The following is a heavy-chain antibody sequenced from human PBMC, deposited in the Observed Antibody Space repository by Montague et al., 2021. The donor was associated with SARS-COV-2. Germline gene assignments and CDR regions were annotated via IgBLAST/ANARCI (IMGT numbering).Heavy chain of an antibody. V-gene: IGHV4-61*01. D-gene: IGHD6-19*01. Sequence: SETLSLTCTVSGGSISSSSYYWSWIRQPPGKGLEWIGYIYYSGSTNYNPSLKRRVTISVDTSKNQFSLKLSSVTAADTAVYYCARGSGWMGNAFDIWGQGTMVTVSS. CDR3: ARGSGWMGNAFDI. J-gene: IGHJ3*02. CDR1: GGSISSSSYY. CDR2: IYYSGST.